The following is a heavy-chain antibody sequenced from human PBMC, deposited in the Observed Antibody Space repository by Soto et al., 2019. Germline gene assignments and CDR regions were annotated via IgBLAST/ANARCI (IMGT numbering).Heavy chain of an antibody. Sequence: SETLSLTCTVSGGSISSYYWTWIRQPPGKGLEWIGYIYYSGSTNYNPSLKSRVTISVATSKTQFSLKLSSVTAADTAVYYCARLDRYYHYMDVWGKGTTVNVSS. CDR3: ARLDRYYHYMDV. CDR1: GGSISSYY. J-gene: IGHJ6*03. CDR2: IYYSGST. D-gene: IGHD1-20*01. V-gene: IGHV4-59*08.